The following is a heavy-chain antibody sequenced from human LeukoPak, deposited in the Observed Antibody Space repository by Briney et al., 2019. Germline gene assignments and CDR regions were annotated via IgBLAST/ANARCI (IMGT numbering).Heavy chain of an antibody. CDR1: GYSFTSYN. D-gene: IGHD3-22*01. J-gene: IGHJ4*02. Sequence: ASVKVSCKTSGYSFTSYNLHWVRQAPGQGLEWMGIINPSGGSTSYAQKFQGRVTMTRDMSTSTVYMELSSLRSEDTAVYYCARDRVNYYDSSGYYYFDYWGQGTLVTVSS. V-gene: IGHV1-46*01. CDR2: INPSGGST. CDR3: ARDRVNYYDSSGYYYFDY.